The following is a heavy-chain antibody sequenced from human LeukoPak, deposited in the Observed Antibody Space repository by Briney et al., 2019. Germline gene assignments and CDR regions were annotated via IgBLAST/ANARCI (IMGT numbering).Heavy chain of an antibody. CDR2: TGYDGSNK. J-gene: IGHJ4*02. V-gene: IGHV3-30*18. CDR3: AKEIYYDSSAFFDY. Sequence: GGSLRLSCAASGFSFSSYGIHWVRQAPGKGLEWVAVTGYDGSNKYYADSVKGRFTISRDNSKNTLYLQMNSLRTEDTAVYFCAKEIYYDSSAFFDYWGQGTLVTVSA. CDR1: GFSFSSYG. D-gene: IGHD3-22*01.